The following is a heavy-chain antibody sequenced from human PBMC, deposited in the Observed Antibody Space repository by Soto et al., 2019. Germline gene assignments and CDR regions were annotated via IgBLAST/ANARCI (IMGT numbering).Heavy chain of an antibody. Sequence: PSETLSLTCAVYGGSFSGYYWSWIRQPPGKGLEWIGEFNHSGSTNYNPSLKSRVTISVDTSKNQFSLKLSSVTAADTAVYYCAKRSSWPYYYYYGMDVWGQGTTVTVSS. CDR2: FNHSGST. CDR1: GGSFSGYY. D-gene: IGHD6-13*01. J-gene: IGHJ6*02. V-gene: IGHV4-34*01. CDR3: AKRSSWPYYYYYGMDV.